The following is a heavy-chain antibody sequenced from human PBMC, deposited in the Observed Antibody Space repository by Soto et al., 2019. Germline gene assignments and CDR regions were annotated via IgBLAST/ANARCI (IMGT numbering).Heavy chain of an antibody. V-gene: IGHV1-18*01. D-gene: IGHD5-12*01. CDR2: ISAYNGNT. CDR3: ARDPRGYSGYDSSGLDY. J-gene: IGHJ4*02. Sequence: ASVKVSCTASGYTFTSYGISWVRQAPGQGLEWMGWISAYNGNTNYAQKLQGRVTMTTDTSTSTAYMELRSLRSDDTAVYYCARDPRGYSGYDSSGLDYWGQGTLVTVSS. CDR1: GYTFTSYG.